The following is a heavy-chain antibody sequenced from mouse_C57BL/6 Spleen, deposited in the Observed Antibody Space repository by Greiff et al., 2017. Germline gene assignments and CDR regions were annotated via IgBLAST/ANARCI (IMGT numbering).Heavy chain of an antibody. CDR2: IYPGSGST. Sequence: VQLQQSGAELVKPGASVKMSCKASGYTFTSYWITWVKQRPGQGLEWIGDIYPGSGSTNYNEKFKSKATLTVDTSSSTAYMQLSSLTSEDSAVYYCARGGSSYLYYYAMDYWGQGTSVTVSS. D-gene: IGHD1-1*01. J-gene: IGHJ4*01. CDR3: ARGGSSYLYYYAMDY. CDR1: GYTFTSYW. V-gene: IGHV1-55*01.